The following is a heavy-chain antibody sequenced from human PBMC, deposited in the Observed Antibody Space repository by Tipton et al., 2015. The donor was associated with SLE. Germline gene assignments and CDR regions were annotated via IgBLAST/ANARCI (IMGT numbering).Heavy chain of an antibody. CDR2: ISSSSSTI. D-gene: IGHD5-24*01. CDR3: ARDQGYTGY. J-gene: IGHJ4*02. CDR1: GFTFSSYS. V-gene: IGHV3-48*01. Sequence: SLRLSCAASGFTFSSYSMNWVRQAPGKGLEWVSYISSSSSTIYYADSVKGRFTISRDNAKNSLYLQMNSLRAEDTAVYYCARDQGYTGYWGQGTLVTVSS.